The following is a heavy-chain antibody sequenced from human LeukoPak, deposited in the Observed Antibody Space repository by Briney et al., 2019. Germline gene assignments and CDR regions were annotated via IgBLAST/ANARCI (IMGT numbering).Heavy chain of an antibody. D-gene: IGHD2-21*02. J-gene: IGHJ4*02. CDR2: IIPIFGTP. V-gene: IGHV1-69*13. CDR1: GDTFTTYA. CDR3: ARAYMTATRHFDS. Sequence: GASVKVSCKTSGDTFTTYAIIWVRQAPGQGLEWMGGIIPIFGTPHYAQKFQDRVTITADASTSTAYMELSSLRSEDTAVYYCARAYMTATRHFDSWGQGTLVTVSS.